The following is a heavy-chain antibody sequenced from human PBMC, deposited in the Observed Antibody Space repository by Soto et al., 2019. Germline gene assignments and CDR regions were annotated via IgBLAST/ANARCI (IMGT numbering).Heavy chain of an antibody. D-gene: IGHD2-8*01. CDR3: AREGYCTNGVCYGRRYYGMDV. V-gene: IGHV4-4*02. CDR2: IYHSGST. CDR1: GGSIIGSDW. J-gene: IGHJ6*02. Sequence: SETLSLTCAVSGGSIIGSDWRSWVRQPPGKGLEWIGEIYHSGSTNYNPSLKSRVTISVDKSKNQFSLKLSSVTAADTAVYYCAREGYCTNGVCYGRRYYGMDVWGQGTTVTVSS.